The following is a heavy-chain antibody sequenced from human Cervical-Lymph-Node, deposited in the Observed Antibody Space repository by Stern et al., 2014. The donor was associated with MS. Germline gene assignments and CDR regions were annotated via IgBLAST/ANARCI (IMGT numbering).Heavy chain of an antibody. CDR1: GGSISSYY. Sequence: QVQLQESGPGLVKPSETLSLTCTVSGGSISSYYWSWIRQPPGKGLVWIGNIYYSGSTNYNPSLKSRVTISVDTSKNQFSLKLSSVTAADTAVYYCARVRTEQWLAYYYYGMDVWGQGTTVTVSS. CDR2: IYYSGST. D-gene: IGHD6-19*01. V-gene: IGHV4-59*01. J-gene: IGHJ6*02. CDR3: ARVRTEQWLAYYYYGMDV.